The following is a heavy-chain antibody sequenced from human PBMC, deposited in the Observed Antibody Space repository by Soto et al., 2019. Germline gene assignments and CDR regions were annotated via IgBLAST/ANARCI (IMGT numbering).Heavy chain of an antibody. Sequence: SETLSLTCAVSGGSISSGGYSWSWIRQPPGKGLEWIGYIYHSGSTYYNPSLKSRVTISVDRSKNQFSLKLSSVTAADTAVYYCARGRYCSSTSCSPGVYYFDYWGQGTLVTVSS. CDR3: ARGRYCSSTSCSPGVYYFDY. D-gene: IGHD2-2*01. J-gene: IGHJ4*02. V-gene: IGHV4-30-2*01. CDR2: IYHSGST. CDR1: GGSISSGGYS.